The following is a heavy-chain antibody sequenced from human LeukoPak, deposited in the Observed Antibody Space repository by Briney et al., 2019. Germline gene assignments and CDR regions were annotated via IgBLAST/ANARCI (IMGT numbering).Heavy chain of an antibody. CDR3: AKTKAGTHYMDV. D-gene: IGHD6-19*01. Sequence: NPSETLSLTCAVYGGSFSGYYWSWIRQPPGKGLEWIGEINHSGSTNYNPSLKSRVTISVDTSKNQFSLKLSSVTAADTAVYYCAKTKAGTHYMDVWGKGTTVTISS. V-gene: IGHV4-34*01. J-gene: IGHJ6*03. CDR1: GGSFSGYY. CDR2: INHSGST.